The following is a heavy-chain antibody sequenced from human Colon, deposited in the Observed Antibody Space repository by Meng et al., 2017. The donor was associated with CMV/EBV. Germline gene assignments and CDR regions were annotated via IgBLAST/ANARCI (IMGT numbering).Heavy chain of an antibody. CDR2: ISSTGNGT. CDR3: AKNLFVPPAIMSVFAPNDY. D-gene: IGHD2-2*02. J-gene: IGHJ4*02. CDR1: GFRLGDFA. Sequence: GESLKISCATSGFRLGDFAMSWVRQASGKGLEWVSVISSTGNGTFYADSVKGRFTISRDNSKTTVYLQMNDLRAEDTAIYYCAKNLFVPPAIMSVFAPNDYWGQGTLVTVSS. V-gene: IGHV3-23*01.